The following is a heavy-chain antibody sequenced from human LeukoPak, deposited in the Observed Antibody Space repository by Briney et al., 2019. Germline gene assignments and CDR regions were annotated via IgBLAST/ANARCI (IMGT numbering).Heavy chain of an antibody. J-gene: IGHJ4*02. V-gene: IGHV4-38-2*02. CDR3: ARRPINSYSSSAGAFDY. Sequence: SETLSLTCTVSGYSISSGYYWGWIRQPPGKGLEWIGSIYYSGSTYYNPSLKSRVTISVDTSKNQFSLKLSSVTAADTAVYYCARRPINSYSSSAGAFDYWGQGTLVTVSS. CDR2: IYYSGST. D-gene: IGHD6-6*01. CDR1: GYSISSGYY.